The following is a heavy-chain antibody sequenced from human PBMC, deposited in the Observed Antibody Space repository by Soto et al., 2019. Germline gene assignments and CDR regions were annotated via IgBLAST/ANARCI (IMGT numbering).Heavy chain of an antibody. J-gene: IGHJ4*02. CDR1: GGSISSSSYY. D-gene: IGHD2-21*02. CDR3: ARESGEVTPTYFDY. CDR2: IYYSGST. Sequence: SETLSLTCTVSGGSISSSSYYWGWIRQPPGKGLEWIGSIYYSGSTYYNPSLKSRVTISVDTSKNQFSLKLSSVTAADTAVYYCARESGEVTPTYFDYWGQGTLVTVSS. V-gene: IGHV4-39*07.